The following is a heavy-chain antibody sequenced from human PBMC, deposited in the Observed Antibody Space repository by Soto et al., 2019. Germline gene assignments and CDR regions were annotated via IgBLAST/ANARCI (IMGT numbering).Heavy chain of an antibody. V-gene: IGHV5-51*01. J-gene: IGHJ6*02. CDR2: IYPGDSGT. Sequence: GESLKISCKGSGYSFTNYWIGWVRQMPGKGLEWMGIIYPGDSGTRYSPSFQGQVTISADKSISTAYLQWSSLKASDTAMYYCARVYYGSGSPIGGMDVWGHGTTVTVSS. CDR3: ARVYYGSGSPIGGMDV. CDR1: GYSFTNYW. D-gene: IGHD3-10*01.